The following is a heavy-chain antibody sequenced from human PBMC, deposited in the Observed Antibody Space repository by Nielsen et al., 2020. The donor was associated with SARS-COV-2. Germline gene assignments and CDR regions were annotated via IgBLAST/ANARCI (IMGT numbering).Heavy chain of an antibody. V-gene: IGHV3-33*08. J-gene: IGHJ4*02. D-gene: IGHD3-22*01. CDR1: GFTFSSYG. CDR2: IWYDGSNK. Sequence: SLKISCAASGFTFSSYGMHWVRQAPGKGLEWVAVIWYDGSNKYYADSVKGRFTISRDNSKNTLYLQMNSLRAEDTAVYYCARSPYYYDSSGYWSTRQLFDYWGQGTLVTVS. CDR3: ARSPYYYDSSGYWSTRQLFDY.